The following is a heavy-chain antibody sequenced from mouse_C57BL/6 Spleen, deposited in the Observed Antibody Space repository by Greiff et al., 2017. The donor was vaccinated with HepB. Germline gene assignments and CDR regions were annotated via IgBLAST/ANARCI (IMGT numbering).Heavy chain of an antibody. CDR3: ARGYLFSYYFDY. Sequence: VQLQQPGAELVKPGASVKLSCKASGYTFTSYWMQWVKQRPGQGLEWIGEIDPSDSYTNYNQKFKGKATLTVDTSSSTAYMQLSSLTSEDSAVYYCARGYLFSYYFDYWGQGTTLTVSS. CDR1: GYTFTSYW. J-gene: IGHJ2*01. V-gene: IGHV1-50*01. D-gene: IGHD1-1*01. CDR2: IDPSDSYT.